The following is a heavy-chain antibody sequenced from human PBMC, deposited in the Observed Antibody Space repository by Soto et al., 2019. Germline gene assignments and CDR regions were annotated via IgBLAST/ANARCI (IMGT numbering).Heavy chain of an antibody. D-gene: IGHD5-18*01. CDR2: ISSSGSTI. CDR3: ARVRSRDTGGMDV. J-gene: IGHJ6*02. Sequence: GGSLRLSCAASGFTFSSYEMNWVRQAPGKGLEWVSYISSSGSTIYYADSVKGRFTISRDNAKNSLYLQMNSLRAEDTAVYYCARVRSRDTGGMDVCGQGTTVTVYS. CDR1: GFTFSSYE. V-gene: IGHV3-48*03.